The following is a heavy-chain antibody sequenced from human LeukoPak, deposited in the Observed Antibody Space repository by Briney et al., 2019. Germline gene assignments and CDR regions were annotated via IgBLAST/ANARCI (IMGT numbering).Heavy chain of an antibody. J-gene: IGHJ4*02. D-gene: IGHD5-18*01. CDR2: ISSSGATI. V-gene: IGHV3-11*04. CDR1: GFTFRDHY. CDR3: ARGVRGYSYGSRFDY. Sequence: GGSLRLSCAAPGFTFRDHYMSWIRQAPGKGLEGVAYISSSGATIYYADSVKGRFTISRDNAKNSLYLQMNSLRVEDTAVYYCARGVRGYSYGSRFDYWGQGTLVTVSS.